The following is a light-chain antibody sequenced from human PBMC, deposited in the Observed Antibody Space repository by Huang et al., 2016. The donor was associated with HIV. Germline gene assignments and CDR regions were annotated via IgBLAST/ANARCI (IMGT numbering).Light chain of an antibody. Sequence: DIVLTQSPDSLAVSLGERATINCKSSQNVLYSSNNENYLDWYQQKPGQPPKLLIYWASTRESGVPDRFSGSGSGTDFTLTISSLQAEDVAVYYCQQYYDTPRTFGQGTMVEIK. CDR2: WAS. J-gene: IGKJ1*01. CDR3: QQYYDTPRT. CDR1: QNVLYSSNNENY. V-gene: IGKV4-1*01.